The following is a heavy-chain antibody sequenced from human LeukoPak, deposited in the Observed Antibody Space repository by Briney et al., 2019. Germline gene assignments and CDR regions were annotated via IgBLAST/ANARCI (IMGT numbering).Heavy chain of an antibody. CDR3: ARDLLAEYYYGSGSYSLGY. CDR2: IIPILGIA. J-gene: IGHJ4*02. Sequence: SVKVSCKASGGTFSSYTISWVRQAPGQGLEWMGRIIPILGIANHAQKFQGRVTITADKSTSTAYMELSSLRSEDTAVYYCARDLLAEYYYGSGSYSLGYWGQGTLVTVSS. V-gene: IGHV1-69*04. D-gene: IGHD3-10*01. CDR1: GGTFSSYT.